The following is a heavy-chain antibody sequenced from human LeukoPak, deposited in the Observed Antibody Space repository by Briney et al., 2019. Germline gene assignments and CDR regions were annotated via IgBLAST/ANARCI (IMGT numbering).Heavy chain of an antibody. J-gene: IGHJ4*02. Sequence: QPGGSLRLSCAASGFTFSSYWMHWVRQAPGKGLEWVSGISWNSGSIGYADSVKGRFTISRDNAKNSLYLQMNSLRAEDTALYYCAKLSGPGSSGWYFDYWGQGTLVTVSS. CDR1: GFTFSSYW. D-gene: IGHD6-19*01. CDR3: AKLSGPGSSGWYFDY. V-gene: IGHV3-9*01. CDR2: ISWNSGSI.